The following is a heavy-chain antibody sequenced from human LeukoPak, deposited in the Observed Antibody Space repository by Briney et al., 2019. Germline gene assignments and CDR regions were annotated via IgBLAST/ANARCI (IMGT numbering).Heavy chain of an antibody. CDR3: ARRGDDSSGYYSLDS. D-gene: IGHD3-22*01. Sequence: GASLQISWKGSGYSFTNYWIGWVRQMPGKGLEWMGIIYPRDFITRYSPSFQGQVTISADKSISTAYLQWSSLKASDTAMYYCARRGDDSSGYYSLDSWGQGTLVTVSS. J-gene: IGHJ4*02. V-gene: IGHV5-51*01. CDR2: IYPRDFIT. CDR1: GYSFTNYW.